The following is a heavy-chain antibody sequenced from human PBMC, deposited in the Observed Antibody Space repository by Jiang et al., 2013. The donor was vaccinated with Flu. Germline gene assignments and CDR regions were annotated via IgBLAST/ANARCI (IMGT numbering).Heavy chain of an antibody. J-gene: IGHJ4*02. CDR1: GYSFTRLL. CDR3: ARHNQVVPPDEVDS. Sequence: SLKXSCKGSGYSFTRLLDRLGAPDARERPGVGWGIIYPGDSDTRYSPSFQGQVTISADKSISTAYLQWSSLKASDTAMYYCARHNQVVPPDEVDSWGQGTLVTVSS. CDR2: IYPGDSDT. D-gene: IGHD1-14*01. V-gene: IGHV5-51*01.